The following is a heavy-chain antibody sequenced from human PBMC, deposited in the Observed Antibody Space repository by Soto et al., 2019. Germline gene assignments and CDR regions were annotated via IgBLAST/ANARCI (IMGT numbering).Heavy chain of an antibody. J-gene: IGHJ4*02. CDR2: IYYSGAT. D-gene: IGHD3-22*01. CDR3: TTTHGPYSYDIDN. V-gene: IGHV4-31*03. Sequence: SETLSLTCSVSGDSINSGDHFWTWVRQRSGKGLEWIGYIYYSGATYYNPSLKTRVSISIDKSKSHFSLRLSSVTAADTAVYYRTTTHGPYSYDIDNWGPGTLVTVSS. CDR1: GDSINSGDHF.